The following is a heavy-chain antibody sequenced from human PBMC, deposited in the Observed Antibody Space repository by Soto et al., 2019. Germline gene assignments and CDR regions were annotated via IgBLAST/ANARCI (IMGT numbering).Heavy chain of an antibody. CDR3: TRADSDVVILPDVRPLFDL. CDR1: GYDFFKYN. J-gene: IGHJ4*02. CDR2: INPNGGYT. Sequence: QVQLVQSGAEVKKPGASVKVSCKTSGYDFFKYNMHWVRQAPGQGLEWMGVINPNGGYTRHAQKFQCRVIMTRDTSSKIVYMELSGLTSADTAMYYCTRADSDVVILPDVRPLFDLWGQGALVTVSS. D-gene: IGHD2-21*02. V-gene: IGHV1-46*01.